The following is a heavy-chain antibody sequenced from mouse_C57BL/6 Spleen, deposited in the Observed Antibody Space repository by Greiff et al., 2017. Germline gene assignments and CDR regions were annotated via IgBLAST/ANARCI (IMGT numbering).Heavy chain of an antibody. CDR1: GFTFSSYA. V-gene: IGHV5-4*01. J-gene: IGHJ4*01. D-gene: IGHD1-1*01. CDR3: AREGYYGSSYNDYAMDY. Sequence: EVQRVESGGGLVKPGGSLKLSCAASGFTFSSYAMSWVRQTPEKRLEWVATISDGGSYTYYPDNVKGRFTISRDNAKNNLYLQMSHLKSEDTAMYYCAREGYYGSSYNDYAMDYWGQGTSFTVSS. CDR2: ISDGGSYT.